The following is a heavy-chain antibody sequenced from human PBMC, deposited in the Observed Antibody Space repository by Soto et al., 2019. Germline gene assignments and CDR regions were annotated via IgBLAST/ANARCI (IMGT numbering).Heavy chain of an antibody. CDR3: AREQQLVLSPHFDY. CDR1: GYTFTSYY. V-gene: IGHV1-46*03. J-gene: IGHJ4*02. D-gene: IGHD6-13*01. Sequence: QVQLVQSGAEVKKPGASVKVSCKASGYTFTSYYMHWVRQAPGQGLEWMGIINPSGGSTSYAQKFQGRVTMXXXTXXSTVYMELSSLRSEDTAVYYCAREQQLVLSPHFDYWGQGTLVTVSS. CDR2: INPSGGST.